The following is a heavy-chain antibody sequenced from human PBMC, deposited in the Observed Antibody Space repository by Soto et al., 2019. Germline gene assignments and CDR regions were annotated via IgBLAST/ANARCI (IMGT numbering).Heavy chain of an antibody. D-gene: IGHD6-19*01. CDR2: MNPNSGNT. CDR1: GYTFTSYD. Sequence: QVQLVQSGAEVKKPGASVKVSCKASGYTFTSYDINWVRQATGQGLEWMGWMNPNSGNTGYAQKFQGRVTMTRNTSLSTAYMELTSLRSEDTAVYYCARGAGGSGIVRDNWFAPWGQGTLVTVSS. CDR3: ARGAGGSGIVRDNWFAP. J-gene: IGHJ5*02. V-gene: IGHV1-8*01.